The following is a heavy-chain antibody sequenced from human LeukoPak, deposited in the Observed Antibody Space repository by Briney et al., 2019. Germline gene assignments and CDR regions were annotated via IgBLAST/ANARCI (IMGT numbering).Heavy chain of an antibody. J-gene: IGHJ4*02. CDR1: GYTFTGYY. CDR3: ARTDSMYDSSGYEVDY. Sequence: ASVKVSCKASGYTFTGYYMHWVRQAPGQGLEWMGRINPNSGGTNYAQKFQGRVTMTRDTPISTAYMELSRLRSDDTAVYYCARTDSMYDSSGYEVDYWGQGTLVTVSS. D-gene: IGHD3-22*01. CDR2: INPNSGGT. V-gene: IGHV1-2*06.